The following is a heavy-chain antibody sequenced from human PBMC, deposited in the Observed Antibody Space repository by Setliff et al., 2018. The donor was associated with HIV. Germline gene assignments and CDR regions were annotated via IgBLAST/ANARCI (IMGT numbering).Heavy chain of an antibody. V-gene: IGHV1-18*01. D-gene: IGHD3-16*01. CDR2: IGPYNDRT. CDR3: ARDDVGYNYAEAFDV. Sequence: ASVKVSCKTSGYMFIAYGMSWVRRAPGRGLEWMGWIGPYNDRTEYAQEFQGRVSLTIDTSASTAYMELRSLRSDDTAVYYCARDDVGYNYAEAFDVWGQGTMVTVSS. J-gene: IGHJ3*01. CDR1: GYMFIAYG.